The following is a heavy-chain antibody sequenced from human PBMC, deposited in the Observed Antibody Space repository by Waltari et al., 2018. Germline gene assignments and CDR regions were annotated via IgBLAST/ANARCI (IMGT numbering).Heavy chain of an antibody. CDR3: AGGEPWPKHYYFYHLDV. D-gene: IGHD3-16*01. Sequence: DVQLAESGGGLVQPGGSLRLSCSASGFNFNNYEMNWVRQAPGKGLEWVSFISSSGTSIYYADSVRGRFTIVRDNGKNSLYLQMNSLRPEDTAVYYCAGGEPWPKHYYFYHLDVWGQGTTVTVSS. J-gene: IGHJ6*02. CDR2: ISSSGTSI. V-gene: IGHV3-48*03. CDR1: GFNFNNYE.